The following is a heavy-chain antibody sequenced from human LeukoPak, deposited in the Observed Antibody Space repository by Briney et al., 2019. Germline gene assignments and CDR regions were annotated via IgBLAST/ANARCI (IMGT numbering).Heavy chain of an antibody. CDR2: INHSGST. V-gene: IGHV4-34*01. CDR1: GGSFSGYY. Sequence: SETLSLTCAVYGGSFSGYYWSWIRQPPGKGLEWIGEINHSGSTNYNPSLKSRVTISVDTSKNQFSLKLSSVTAADTAVYYCARAIGGAFDIWGQGTMVTVSS. D-gene: IGHD3-16*01. CDR3: ARAIGGAFDI. J-gene: IGHJ3*02.